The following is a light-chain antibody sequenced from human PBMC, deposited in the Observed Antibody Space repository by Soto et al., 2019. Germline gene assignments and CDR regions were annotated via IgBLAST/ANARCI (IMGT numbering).Light chain of an antibody. V-gene: IGKV3-20*01. CDR2: GAS. J-gene: IGKJ1*01. CDR1: QIVSSSY. CDR3: QQYGSSPWT. Sequence: EIVLTQSPGTLSLYPGERANLSCRASQIVSSSYLAWYQQKPGQAPSLLIYGASSRATGIPDRFSGSGSGTDFTLTISRLEPEDFAVYYCQQYGSSPWTFGQGTKVEIK.